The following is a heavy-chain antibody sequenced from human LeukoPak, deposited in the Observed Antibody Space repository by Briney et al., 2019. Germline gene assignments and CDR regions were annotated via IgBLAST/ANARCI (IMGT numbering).Heavy chain of an antibody. V-gene: IGHV3-74*01. CDR3: ARGPQSLSSLCAFDV. CDR2: MNSAGSST. J-gene: IGHJ3*01. CDR1: GFTFSSYW. Sequence: GGSLRLSCAASGFTFSSYWMHWVRQAPGKGLVWVSRMNSAGSSTTYADSVKGRFTISRDNAKNTLYLQMNSLRAEDTAVYYCARGPQSLSSLCAFDVWGQGTMVTVSS.